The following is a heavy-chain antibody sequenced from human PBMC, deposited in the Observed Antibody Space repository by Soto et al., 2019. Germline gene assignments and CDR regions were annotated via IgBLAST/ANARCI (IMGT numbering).Heavy chain of an antibody. J-gene: IGHJ6*02. CDR1: GFTFSSYA. CDR2: ISYDGSNK. D-gene: IGHD2-2*01. CDR3: AASSATRDPPYYYYGMDV. Sequence: GGSPRLSCAASGFTFSSYAMHWVRQAPGKGLEWVAVISYDGSNKYYADSVKGRLTISRDNSKNTLYLQMNSLRAEDTAVYYCAASSATRDPPYYYYGMDVWGQGTTVTVSS. V-gene: IGHV3-30-3*01.